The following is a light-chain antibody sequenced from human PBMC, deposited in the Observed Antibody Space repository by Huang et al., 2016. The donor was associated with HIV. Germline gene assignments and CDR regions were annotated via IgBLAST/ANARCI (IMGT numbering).Light chain of an antibody. J-gene: IGKJ1*01. CDR3: QQYNTSPRT. Sequence: ENLMTQSPSTLSVSPGESATLPCRASQSVFKNLAWYQQKPGQAPKLLIYGSSTRAAGIPARFSGSGSGTDFTLTISSLQSEDFAVYYCQQYNTSPRTFGQGTKVE. V-gene: IGKV3-15*01. CDR1: QSVFKN. CDR2: GSS.